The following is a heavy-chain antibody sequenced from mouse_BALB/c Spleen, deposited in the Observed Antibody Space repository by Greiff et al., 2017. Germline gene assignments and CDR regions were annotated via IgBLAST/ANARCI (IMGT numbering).Heavy chain of an antibody. J-gene: IGHJ3*01. CDR3: ARGLTATSWFAY. D-gene: IGHD1-2*01. V-gene: IGHV5-6-5*01. CDR2: ISSGGST. CDR1: GFTFSSYA. Sequence: DVMLVESGGGLVKPGGSLKLSCAASGFTFSSYAMSWVRQTPEKRLEWVASISSGGSTYYPDSVKGRFTISRDNARNILYLQMSSLRSEDTAMYYCARGLTATSWFAYWGQGTLVTVSA.